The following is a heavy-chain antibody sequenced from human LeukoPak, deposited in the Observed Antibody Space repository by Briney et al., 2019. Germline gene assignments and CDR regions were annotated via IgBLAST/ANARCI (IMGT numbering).Heavy chain of an antibody. Sequence: ASVKVSCKASGYTFTGYYMHWVRQAPGQGLEWMGWINPNSGGTNYAQKFQGRVTMTRDTSISTAYMELRSLRSDDTAVYYCARSSPVPHCSGGSCYSLADAFDIWGQGTMVTVSS. CDR2: INPNSGGT. CDR1: GYTFTGYY. J-gene: IGHJ3*02. V-gene: IGHV1-2*02. D-gene: IGHD2-15*01. CDR3: ARSSPVPHCSGGSCYSLADAFDI.